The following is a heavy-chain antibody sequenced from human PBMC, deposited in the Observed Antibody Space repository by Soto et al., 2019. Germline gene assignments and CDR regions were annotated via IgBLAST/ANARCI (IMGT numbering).Heavy chain of an antibody. CDR2: IYSSENT. V-gene: IGHV4-39*01. CDR3: ARVGPRVRLVFDY. D-gene: IGHD3-16*01. J-gene: IGHJ4*02. CDR1: GGFVSSSSYS. Sequence: PSETLSLTCSVSGGFVSSSSYSWGWIRQSPGKGLEWIGTIYSSENTYYNPSLLSRVTISVDTSKNEFSLRLSSVTAADTAVYYCARVGPRVRLVFDYWGQGTLVTVSS.